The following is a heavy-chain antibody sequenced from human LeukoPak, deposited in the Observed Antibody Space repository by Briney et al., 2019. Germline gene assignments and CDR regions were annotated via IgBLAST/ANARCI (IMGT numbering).Heavy chain of an antibody. J-gene: IGHJ4*02. V-gene: IGHV3-30-3*01. D-gene: IGHD3-10*01. CDR2: LSYDGGGQ. CDR3: ARDRGGSKYFDS. CDR1: GFTFSRYA. Sequence: GGSLRLSCAASGFTFSRYAMHWVRQAPGKGLEWVALLSYDGGGQYYADSVKGRFTISRDISKNTVYLQTSSLRAEDTALYSCARDRGGSKYFDSWGQGTLVTVSS.